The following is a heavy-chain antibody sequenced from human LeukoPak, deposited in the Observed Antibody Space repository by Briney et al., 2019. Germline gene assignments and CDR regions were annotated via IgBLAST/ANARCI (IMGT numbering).Heavy chain of an antibody. V-gene: IGHV4-31*03. CDR1: GASIGSDEYY. Sequence: PSETLSLTCTVSGASIGSDEYYWSWIRQVPGKGLEWIGYVHNSGTTFYNPSLKSRVIISVDTSKDQFSLRLDSVTAADTAVYFCARGGVIILRTIYDYFDYWGQGTLVSVPT. CDR3: ARGGVIILRTIYDYFDY. J-gene: IGHJ4*02. D-gene: IGHD3-3*01. CDR2: VHNSGTT.